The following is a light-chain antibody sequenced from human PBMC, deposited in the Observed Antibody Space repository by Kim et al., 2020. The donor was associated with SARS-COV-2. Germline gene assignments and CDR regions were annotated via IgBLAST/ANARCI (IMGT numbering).Light chain of an antibody. CDR1: SSDIGNYNF. CDR3: TSYTRSTTWV. Sequence: GQSITLSCSGTSSDIGNYNFVSWYQHHPGKAPKLVISDVNKRPSGVSNRFSGSKSGNTASLTISGLQAEDEADYYCTSYTRSTTWVFGGGTQLTVL. J-gene: IGLJ3*02. V-gene: IGLV2-14*02. CDR2: DVN.